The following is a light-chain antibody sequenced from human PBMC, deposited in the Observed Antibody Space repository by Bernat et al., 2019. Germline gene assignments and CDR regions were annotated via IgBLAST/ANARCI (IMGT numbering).Light chain of an antibody. J-gene: IGLJ1*01. Sequence: QSALTQPPSASGSPGQSVTISCTGTSSDVGGYNSVSWCQQHPGKAPKLVIYEVNKRPSGVPDRFSGSKSGNTASLSVSGLQAEDEADYYCASYTGNNNYVFGTGTKVTVL. CDR2: EVN. CDR1: SSDVGGYNS. CDR3: ASYTGNNNYV. V-gene: IGLV2-8*01.